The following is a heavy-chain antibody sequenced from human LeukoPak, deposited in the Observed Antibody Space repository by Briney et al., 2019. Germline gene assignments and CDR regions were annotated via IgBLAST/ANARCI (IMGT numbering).Heavy chain of an antibody. CDR2: ISGSGTST. CDR3: AKDLRSSSSRGVFDI. D-gene: IGHD6-6*01. V-gene: IGHV3-23*01. CDR1: GFTFSSYA. J-gene: IGHJ3*02. Sequence: QTGGSLRLSCAASGFTFSSYAMNWVRQAPGKGPEWVSTISGSGTSTYYADSVKGRFTISRDNSKNTLYLQMNSLRAEDTAVYYCAKDLRSSSSRGVFDIWGQGTMVTVSS.